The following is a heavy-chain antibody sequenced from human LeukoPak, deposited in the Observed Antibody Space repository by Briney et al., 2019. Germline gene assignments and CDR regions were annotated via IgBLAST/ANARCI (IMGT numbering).Heavy chain of an antibody. CDR1: GFTFSSYS. J-gene: IGHJ4*02. CDR2: ISSSSSYI. D-gene: IGHD5-24*01. CDR3: ARGELTDGEFDY. Sequence: GGSLRLSCAASGFTFSSYSMNWVRQAPGKGLEWVSSISSSSSYIYYADSVKGRFTISRDNAKNSLYLQMNSLRAEDTAVYYCARGELTDGEFDYWGQGTLVTVSS. V-gene: IGHV3-21*01.